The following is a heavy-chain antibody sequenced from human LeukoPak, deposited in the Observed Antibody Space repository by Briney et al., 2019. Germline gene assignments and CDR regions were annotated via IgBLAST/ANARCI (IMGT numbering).Heavy chain of an antibody. CDR3: ARSTVYCSGANCHNAFDI. CDR2: MNPNSGNT. D-gene: IGHD2-2*02. J-gene: IGHJ3*02. Sequence: ASVKVSCKASGYTFTGYYMHWVRQATGQGLEWMGWMNPNSGNTGYAQKFQGRVTMTRSTSISTVYMEPSSLRSDDTAVYYCARSTVYCSGANCHNAFDIWGQGTMVTVSS. V-gene: IGHV1-8*02. CDR1: GYTFTGYY.